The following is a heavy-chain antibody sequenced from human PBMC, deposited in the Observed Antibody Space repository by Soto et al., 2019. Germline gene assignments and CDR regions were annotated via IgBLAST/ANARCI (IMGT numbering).Heavy chain of an antibody. J-gene: IGHJ6*02. D-gene: IGHD3-22*01. CDR3: ARGPYYYDSSGCPMI. CDR2: ISYDGSNK. Sequence: QVQLVESGGGVVQPGRSLRLSCAASGFTFSSYAMHWVRQAPGKGLEWVAVISYDGSNKYYADSVKGRFTISRDNSKNTLYLQMNSLRAEDTAVYYCARGPYYYDSSGCPMIWGQGTTVTVSS. V-gene: IGHV3-30-3*01. CDR1: GFTFSSYA.